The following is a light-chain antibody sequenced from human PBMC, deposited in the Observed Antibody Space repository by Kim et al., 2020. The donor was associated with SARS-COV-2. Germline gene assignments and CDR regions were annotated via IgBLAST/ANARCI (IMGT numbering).Light chain of an antibody. J-gene: IGKJ1*01. Sequence: EIVLTQSPGTLSLSPGERATLSCRASQSVSSSYLAWYQQKPGQAPRLLIYGASSRATGIPDRFSCSGSGTDFTLTISRLEPDDFAVNYCQQYGSSRWTFGQGTKVDIK. CDR3: QQYGSSRWT. V-gene: IGKV3-20*01. CDR1: QSVSSSY. CDR2: GAS.